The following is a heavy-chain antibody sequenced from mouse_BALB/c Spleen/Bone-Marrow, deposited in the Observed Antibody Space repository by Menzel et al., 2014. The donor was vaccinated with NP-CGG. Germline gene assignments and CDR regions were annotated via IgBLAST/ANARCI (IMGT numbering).Heavy chain of an antibody. CDR1: GFTFSSYG. D-gene: IGHD1-1*02. CDR2: ISNGGNYT. Sequence: EVKLVESGGGLVKPGGSLKLSCAASGFTFSSYGVSWVRRTPEKRLEWVATISNGGNYTYYPDSVKGRFTISRDNAKNTLYLQMSSLRSEDTAMYYCTRQRGDYAMDYWGQGTSVTVSS. CDR3: TRQRGDYAMDY. J-gene: IGHJ4*01. V-gene: IGHV5-9-3*01.